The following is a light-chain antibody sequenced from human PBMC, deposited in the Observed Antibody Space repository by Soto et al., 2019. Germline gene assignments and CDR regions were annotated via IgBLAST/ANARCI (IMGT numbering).Light chain of an antibody. CDR1: SSDVGSYNL. V-gene: IGLV2-23*01. CDR2: EGS. Sequence: QSALPQPASVSGPPGQSITISCSGTSSDVGSYNLVSWYQQHPGKAPKLMIYEGSKRPSGVSNRFSGSKSGTTASLTISGLQAEDEADYHCCSYAGSRTPLYVFGTGTKVTVL. CDR3: CSYAGSRTPLYV. J-gene: IGLJ1*01.